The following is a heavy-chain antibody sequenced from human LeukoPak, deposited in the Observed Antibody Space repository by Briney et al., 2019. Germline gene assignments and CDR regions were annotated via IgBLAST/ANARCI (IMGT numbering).Heavy chain of an antibody. V-gene: IGHV4-39*07. CDR3: ARHLAGHFGGFYFDY. J-gene: IGHJ4*02. D-gene: IGHD2-21*01. CDR1: GGPISSNSYY. Sequence: SETPSLTCTVAGGPISSNSYYWGWIRQPPGKGLEWIGTIYYSGSTYYNPSLKSRVTISVDTSKNQFSLKLNSVTAADTDVYYCARHLAGHFGGFYFDYWGQGTLVTVSS. CDR2: IYYSGST.